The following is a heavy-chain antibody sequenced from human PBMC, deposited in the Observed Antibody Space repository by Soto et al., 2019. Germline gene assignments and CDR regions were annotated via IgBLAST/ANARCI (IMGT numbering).Heavy chain of an antibody. Sequence: SQTLSLTCAISGDSVSSNSAAWNWIRQSPSRGLEWLGRTYYRSKWYNDYAVSVKSRITINPDTSKNQFSLQLNSVTPEDTAVYYCAMEVGWTGARRCWVDPWAQGTPVTVSS. J-gene: IGHJ5*02. V-gene: IGHV6-1*01. D-gene: IGHD7-27*01. CDR1: GDSVSSNSAA. CDR3: AMEVGWTGARRCWVDP. CDR2: TYYRSKWYN.